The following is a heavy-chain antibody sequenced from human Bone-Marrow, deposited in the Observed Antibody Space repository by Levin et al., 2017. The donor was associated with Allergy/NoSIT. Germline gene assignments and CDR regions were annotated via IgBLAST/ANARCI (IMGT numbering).Heavy chain of an antibody. Sequence: SCAASGFTFNSYTMNWVRQAPGKGLEWVSSISSNSIYIRYADSMKGRFTISRDDARNSVFLQMNSLRDEDTAVYYCARAYDSSGYSYWYFDLWGGGTLVTVSS. CDR3: ARAYDSSGYSYWYFDL. CDR2: ISSNSIYI. J-gene: IGHJ2*01. V-gene: IGHV3-21*01. D-gene: IGHD3-22*01. CDR1: GFTFNSYT.